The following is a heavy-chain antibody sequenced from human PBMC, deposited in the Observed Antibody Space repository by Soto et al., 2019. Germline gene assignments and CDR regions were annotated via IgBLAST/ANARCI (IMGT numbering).Heavy chain of an antibody. J-gene: IGHJ4*02. V-gene: IGHV2-26*01. CDR1: GFSLSNARMG. CDR3: ARILTMVRGGWLLFDY. D-gene: IGHD3-10*01. CDR2: IFSNDEK. Sequence: QVTLKESGPVLVKPTETLTLTCTVSGFSLSNARMGVSWIRQPPGKALEWLAHIFSNDEKSYSTSLKSRLTISKDTSKSQVVLTMTNMDPVDTATYYCARILTMVRGGWLLFDYWGQGTLVTVSS.